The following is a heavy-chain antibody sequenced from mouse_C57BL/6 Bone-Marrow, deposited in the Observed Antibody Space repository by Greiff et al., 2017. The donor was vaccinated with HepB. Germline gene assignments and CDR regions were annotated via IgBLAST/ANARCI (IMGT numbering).Heavy chain of an antibody. CDR2: IYPRSGNT. CDR3: ARYGAGTSYYFDY. D-gene: IGHD4-1*01. Sequence: QVQLQQSGAELARPGASVKLSCKASGYTFTSYGISWVKQRTGQGLEWIGEIYPRSGNTYYNEKFKGKATLTADKSSSTAYMGLRSLTTEDSAVYFCARYGAGTSYYFDYWGQGTTLTVSS. J-gene: IGHJ2*01. V-gene: IGHV1-81*01. CDR1: GYTFTSYG.